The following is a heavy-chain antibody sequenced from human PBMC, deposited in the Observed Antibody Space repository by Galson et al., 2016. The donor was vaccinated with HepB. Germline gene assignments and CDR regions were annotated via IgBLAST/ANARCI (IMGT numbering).Heavy chain of an antibody. D-gene: IGHD4-23*01. J-gene: IGHJ4*02. CDR2: ISGSGDKT. V-gene: IGHV3-23*01. CDR3: AKDAKRMTSGNGGTDDS. CDR1: KFTFSTCA. Sequence: SLRLSCAASKFTFSTCAMSWVRQAPGKGLEWVSSISGSGDKTFHAESVKGRFTISRDNSRDTLFLQMNSLTVDDTADYYCAKDAKRMTSGNGGTDDSWGQGTLVTVSS.